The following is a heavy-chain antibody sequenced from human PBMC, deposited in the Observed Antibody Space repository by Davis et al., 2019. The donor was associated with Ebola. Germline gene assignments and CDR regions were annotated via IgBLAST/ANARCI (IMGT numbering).Heavy chain of an antibody. CDR3: ARHSLGYSYLFDY. D-gene: IGHD5-18*01. V-gene: IGHV4-59*08. CDR2: IYFIGST. J-gene: IGHJ4*02. Sequence: MPSETLSLTCSVSGGSLTSYHWSWIRQPPGRGLEWIGHIYFIGSTNYNSSLSSRVTISLDTSKNQLSLKLTSVTAADTAIYYCARHSLGYSYLFDYWGQGTLVTVSS. CDR1: GGSLTSYH.